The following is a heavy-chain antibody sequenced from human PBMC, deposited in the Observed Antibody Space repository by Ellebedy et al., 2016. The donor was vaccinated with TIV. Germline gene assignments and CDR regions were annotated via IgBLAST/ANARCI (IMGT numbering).Heavy chain of an antibody. CDR1: ELTVTSNY. V-gene: IGHV3-66*01. CDR3: ARETFNDVDLKVWGVFDI. J-gene: IGHJ3*02. Sequence: GGSLRLSCAASELTVTSNYMSWVRQAPGKGLEWVSVIFIDSTTYYADSVKGRFTISRDNYKSTLYIQMNSLRAEDTAVYYCARETFNDVDLKVWGVFDIWGQGTMVTVSS. CDR2: IFIDSTT. D-gene: IGHD1-1*01.